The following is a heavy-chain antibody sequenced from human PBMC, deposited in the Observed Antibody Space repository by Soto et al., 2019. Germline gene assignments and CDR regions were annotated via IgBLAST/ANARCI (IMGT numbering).Heavy chain of an antibody. CDR1: GYTFSDFD. CDR3: ARGNPFNYAGFDV. J-gene: IGHJ6*02. D-gene: IGHD3-16*01. Sequence: QAHLEQSGAELKRPGASVKVSCKASGYTFSDFDINWLRQASGQGPEWMGWMNAKSGDTFFPQSLQGKFNMTWDTSLSTAYVEVGSLTSDDTAIYYGARGNPFNYAGFDVWGQGTTVAVSS. CDR2: MNAKSGDT. V-gene: IGHV1-8*01.